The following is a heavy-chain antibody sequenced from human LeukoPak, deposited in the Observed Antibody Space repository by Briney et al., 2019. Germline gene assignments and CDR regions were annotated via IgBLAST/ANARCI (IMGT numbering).Heavy chain of an antibody. V-gene: IGHV1-8*01. Sequence: EASVKVSCKASGYTFTSYDINWVRQATGQGLEWMGWMNPNSGNTGYTQKFQGRVTMTRNTSISTAYMELSSLRSEDPAVYYCARRSSGYDGYYFDYWGQGTLVTVSS. CDR3: ARRSSGYDGYYFDY. CDR1: GYTFTSYD. D-gene: IGHD5-12*01. CDR2: MNPNSGNT. J-gene: IGHJ4*02.